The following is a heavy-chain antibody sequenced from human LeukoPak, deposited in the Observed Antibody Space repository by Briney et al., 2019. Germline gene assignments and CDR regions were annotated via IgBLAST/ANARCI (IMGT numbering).Heavy chain of an antibody. CDR1: GFTFSDYY. CDR3: ATWTGITPY. V-gene: IGHV3-11*01. Sequence: GGSLRLSCAASGFTFSDYYMTWIRQAPGKGLEWISYISSGDGPTYADSVKGRFTISRDNAKNSLFLQMNSLRVEDTAVYYCATWTGITPYWGQETLVTVSS. J-gene: IGHJ4*02. CDR2: ISSGDGPT. D-gene: IGHD1-20*01.